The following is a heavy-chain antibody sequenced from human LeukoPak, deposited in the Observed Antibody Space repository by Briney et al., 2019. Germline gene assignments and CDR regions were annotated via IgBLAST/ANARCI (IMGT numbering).Heavy chain of an antibody. J-gene: IGHJ4*02. Sequence: ASVKVSCKASGYTFTGYYMHWVRQAPGQGLEWMGWINPNSGGTNYAQKFQGRVTMTRDTSISTAYMELSRLRSDDTAVYYCARVPGHYYDSSGYYHDTPGLDYWGQGTLVTVSS. CDR3: ARVPGHYYDSSGYYHDTPGLDY. D-gene: IGHD3-22*01. V-gene: IGHV1-2*02. CDR2: INPNSGGT. CDR1: GYTFTGYY.